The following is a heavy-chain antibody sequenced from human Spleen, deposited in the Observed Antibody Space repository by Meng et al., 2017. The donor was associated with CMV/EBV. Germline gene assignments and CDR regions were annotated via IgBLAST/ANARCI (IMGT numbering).Heavy chain of an antibody. CDR3: VKVTYGRNWFDP. CDR1: GFTFSTYV. J-gene: IGHJ5*02. D-gene: IGHD2-21*01. Sequence: GESLKISCAASGFTFSTYVMSWVRQAPGKGLEWVSTISGSGNSTYYVDSVKGRFTISRDNSKNVLYLQMNSLRAEDTAVYYCVKVTYGRNWFDPWGQGTLVTVSS. V-gene: IGHV3-23*01. CDR2: ISGSGNST.